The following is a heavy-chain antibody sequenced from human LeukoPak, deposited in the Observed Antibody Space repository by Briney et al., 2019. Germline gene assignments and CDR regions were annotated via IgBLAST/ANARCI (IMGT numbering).Heavy chain of an antibody. V-gene: IGHV3-66*02. D-gene: IGHD3-22*01. CDR3: ASTRSGYYYTRYYYGMDV. J-gene: IGHJ6*02. CDR2: IYSGGST. Sequence: GGSLRLSCAASGFTVSSNYMSWVRQAPGKGLEWVSVIYSGGSTYYADSVKGRFTVSRDNSKNTLYLQMNSLRAEDTAVYHCASTRSGYYYTRYYYGMDVWGQGTTVTVSS. CDR1: GFTVSSNY.